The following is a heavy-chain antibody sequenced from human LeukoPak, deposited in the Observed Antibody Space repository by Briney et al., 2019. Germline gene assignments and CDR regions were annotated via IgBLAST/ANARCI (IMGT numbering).Heavy chain of an antibody. CDR2: ISYSGST. Sequence: SETLSLTCTVSGGSISSYYWSWIRQPPGKELEWIGYISYSGSTSYNPSLKSRVTISVDTSKNQFSLKLSSVTAADTAVYYCAREKGSYSNFDYWGQGTLVTVSS. CDR1: GGSISSYY. D-gene: IGHD1-26*01. CDR3: AREKGSYSNFDY. J-gene: IGHJ4*02. V-gene: IGHV4-59*01.